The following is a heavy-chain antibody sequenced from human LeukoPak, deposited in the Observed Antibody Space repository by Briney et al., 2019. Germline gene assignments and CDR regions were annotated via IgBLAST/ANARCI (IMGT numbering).Heavy chain of an antibody. CDR3: AKDGIAAAPPDYYFDY. CDR1: GFTSSSYA. Sequence: GWSKRLCCGACGFTSSSYAIWGRRQAGGKGVWLVSAFSGSGGSTYYADSVQGRFTISRDNSKSTLYLQMNSLRAEDTAVYYCAKDGIAAAPPDYYFDYWGQGTLVTVSS. D-gene: IGHD6-13*01. CDR2: FSGSGGST. J-gene: IGHJ4*02. V-gene: IGHV3-23*01.